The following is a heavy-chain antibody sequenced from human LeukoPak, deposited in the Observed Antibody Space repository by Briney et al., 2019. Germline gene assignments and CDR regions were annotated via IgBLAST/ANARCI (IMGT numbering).Heavy chain of an antibody. J-gene: IGHJ4*02. Sequence: GGSLRLSCAASGFTFSNAWMSWVRQAPGKGLEWVGRIKSKTDGGTTDYAAPVKGRFTISRDDSKNTLYLQMNSLETEDTAVYYCTTELLTGGYFDYWGQGTLVTVSS. CDR3: TTELLTGGYFDY. CDR2: IKSKTDGGTT. CDR1: GFTFSNAW. D-gene: IGHD3-10*01. V-gene: IGHV3-15*01.